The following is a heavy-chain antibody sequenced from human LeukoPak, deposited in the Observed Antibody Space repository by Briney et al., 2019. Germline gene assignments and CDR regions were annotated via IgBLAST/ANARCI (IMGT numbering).Heavy chain of an antibody. CDR3: ARLAAAGHSDY. D-gene: IGHD6-13*01. Sequence: GGSLRLSWSASEXTFGTYAMLWVRQAPGKGLEYVSAISSNGRDTYYAASVRGRFSISRVNSNNTLYLQMSSLRPEDTAMYYCARLAAAGHSDYWGQGSLVAVSS. CDR1: EXTFGTYA. J-gene: IGHJ4*02. CDR2: ISSNGRDT. V-gene: IGHV3-64D*06.